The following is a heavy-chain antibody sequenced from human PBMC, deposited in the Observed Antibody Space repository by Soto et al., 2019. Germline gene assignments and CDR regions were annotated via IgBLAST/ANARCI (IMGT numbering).Heavy chain of an antibody. CDR3: ARDASSTGTGWFDP. D-gene: IGHD2-2*01. CDR2: INAGNGNT. J-gene: IGHJ5*02. Sequence: ASVKVSCKASGYTFTSYAMHWVRQAPGQRLEWMGWINAGNGNTKYSQKLQGRVTITRDTSASTAYMELSSLRSEDTAVYYCARDASSTGTGWFDPWGKGTLVTVSS. V-gene: IGHV1-3*01. CDR1: GYTFTSYA.